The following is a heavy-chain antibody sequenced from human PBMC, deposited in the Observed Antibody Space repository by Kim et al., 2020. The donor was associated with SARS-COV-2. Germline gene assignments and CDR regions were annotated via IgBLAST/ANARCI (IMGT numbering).Heavy chain of an antibody. CDR1: GFTFSSYE. Sequence: GGSLRLSCAASGFTFSSYEMNWVRQAPGKGLEWVSYISSSGSTIYYADSVKGRFTISRDNAKNSLYLQMNSLRAEDTAVYYCARLLSGWAPWNVWGQGTMVTVSS. CDR3: ARLLSGWAPWNV. D-gene: IGHD6-19*01. J-gene: IGHJ3*01. V-gene: IGHV3-48*03. CDR2: ISSSGSTI.